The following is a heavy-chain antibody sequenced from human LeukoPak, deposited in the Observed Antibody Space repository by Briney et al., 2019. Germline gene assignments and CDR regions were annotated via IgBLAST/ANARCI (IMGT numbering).Heavy chain of an antibody. Sequence: GGSLRLSCAASGFTFDDYPMHWVRQAPGKGLEWVSLISWDGGSTYYADSVKGRFTISRDNSKNSLYLQMNSLRTEDTALYYCAKDSGSYYQFDYWGQGTLVTVSS. CDR3: AKDSGSYYQFDY. D-gene: IGHD1-26*01. CDR1: GFTFDDYP. J-gene: IGHJ4*02. V-gene: IGHV3-43*01. CDR2: ISWDGGST.